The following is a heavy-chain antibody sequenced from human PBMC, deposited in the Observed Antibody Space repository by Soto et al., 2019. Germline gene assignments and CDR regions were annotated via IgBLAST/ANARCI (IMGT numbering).Heavy chain of an antibody. Sequence: SETLSLTCTVSGGSVSSGSYYWSWIRQPPGKGLEWIGYIYYSGSTNYNPSLKSRVTISVDTSKNQFSLKLSSVTAADTAVYYCARGVAGDWASPYFDYWGQGTLVTVSS. CDR3: ARGVAGDWASPYFDY. J-gene: IGHJ4*02. CDR2: IYYSGST. V-gene: IGHV4-61*01. CDR1: GGSVSSGSYY. D-gene: IGHD6-19*01.